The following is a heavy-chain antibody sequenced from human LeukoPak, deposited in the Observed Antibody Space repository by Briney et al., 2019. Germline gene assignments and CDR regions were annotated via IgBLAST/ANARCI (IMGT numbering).Heavy chain of an antibody. D-gene: IGHD6-19*01. CDR2: MSGSGGST. CDR3: ANPPLPNSSGWYSQLGTTDY. J-gene: IGHJ4*02. CDR1: GFTFSSYA. Sequence: GGSLRLSCAASGFTFSSYAMSWVRQAPGKGLEWVSSMSGSGGSTDYADSVKGRFTISRDNSKNTLYLQMNTLGVEDTAVYYCANPPLPNSSGWYSQLGTTDYWGQGTLVTVSS. V-gene: IGHV3-23*01.